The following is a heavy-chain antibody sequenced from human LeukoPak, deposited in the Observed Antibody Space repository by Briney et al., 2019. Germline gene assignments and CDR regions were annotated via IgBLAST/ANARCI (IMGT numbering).Heavy chain of an antibody. CDR3: AKDREEMTTVWYFDL. J-gene: IGHJ2*01. Sequence: GRSLRLSCSASGFTFSTYGMHWVRQAPGKGLEWVAVISYDGNNKYYADSVKGRFTISRDNSKNTLYLQMDSLRAEDTAVYYCAKDREEMTTVWYFDLWGRGTLVTASS. CDR1: GFTFSTYG. CDR2: ISYDGNNK. V-gene: IGHV3-30*18. D-gene: IGHD4-11*01.